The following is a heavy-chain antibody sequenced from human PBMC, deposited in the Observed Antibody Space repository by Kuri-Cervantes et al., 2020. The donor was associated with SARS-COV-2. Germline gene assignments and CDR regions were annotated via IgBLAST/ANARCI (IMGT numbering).Heavy chain of an antibody. Sequence: GGSQRLSCAASGFTFSSYAMSWVRQAPGKGLEWVANIKQDGSEKYCVDSVKGRFTISRDNAKNSLYLQMNSLRAEDTAVYYCAGGWEPQDYWGQGTLVTVSS. CDR1: GFTFSSYA. CDR3: AGGWEPQDY. V-gene: IGHV3-7*03. CDR2: IKQDGSEK. D-gene: IGHD1-26*01. J-gene: IGHJ4*02.